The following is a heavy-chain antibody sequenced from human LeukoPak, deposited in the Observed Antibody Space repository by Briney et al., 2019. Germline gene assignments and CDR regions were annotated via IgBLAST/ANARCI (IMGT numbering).Heavy chain of an antibody. V-gene: IGHV3-49*04. D-gene: IGHD1-26*01. J-gene: IGHJ4*02. CDR2: IRSKAYGGTT. CDR1: GFTFSSYA. CDR3: TRADYSGSYHFDY. Sequence: GSLRLSCAASGFTFSSYAMSWVRQAPGKGLEWVGFIRSKAYGGTTEYAASVKGRFTISRDDSKSIAYLQMNSLKTEDTAVYYCTRADYSGSYHFDYWGQGTLVTVSS.